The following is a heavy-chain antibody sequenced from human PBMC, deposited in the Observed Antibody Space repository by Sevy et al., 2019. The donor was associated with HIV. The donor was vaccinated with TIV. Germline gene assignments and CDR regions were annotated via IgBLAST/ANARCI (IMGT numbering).Heavy chain of an antibody. CDR2: ISYDGSNK. V-gene: IGHV3-30-3*01. CDR3: ARDLEVYGGWEQTSQGMDV. Sequence: GGSLRLSCAASGFSFSNYAMHWVSQAPGKGLEWVAVISYDGSNKYYADSVRGRFTISRDSSKNTLYLQMNSLRPEDTAVYYCARDLEVYGGWEQTSQGMDVWGQGTTVTVSS. D-gene: IGHD1-26*01. J-gene: IGHJ6*02. CDR1: GFSFSNYA.